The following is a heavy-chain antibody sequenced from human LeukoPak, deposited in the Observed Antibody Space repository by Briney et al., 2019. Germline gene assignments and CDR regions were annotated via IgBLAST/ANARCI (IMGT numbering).Heavy chain of an antibody. CDR3: ARGGIAAPFDY. D-gene: IGHD6-13*01. J-gene: IGHJ4*02. V-gene: IGHV1-69*13. CDR2: IIPIFGTA. Sequence: SVKVSCKASGYTFTSYDINWVRQAPGQGLEWMGGIIPIFGTANYAQKFQGRVTITADESTSTAYMELSSLRSEDTAVYYCARGGIAAPFDYWGQGTLVTVSS. CDR1: GYTFTSYD.